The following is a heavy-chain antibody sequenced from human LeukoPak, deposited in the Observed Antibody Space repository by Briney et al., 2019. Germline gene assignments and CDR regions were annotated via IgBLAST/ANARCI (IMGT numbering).Heavy chain of an antibody. Sequence: GGSLRLSCAASGFTFSSYWMSWVRQAPGKGLEWVANIKQDGSEKYYADSVKGRFTISRDNSKNTLYLQMNSLRAEDTAVYYCARAYIWGYYERDYYFDYWGQGTLVTVSS. J-gene: IGHJ4*02. CDR2: IKQDGSEK. CDR3: ARAYIWGYYERDYYFDY. CDR1: GFTFSSYW. V-gene: IGHV3-7*01. D-gene: IGHD1-26*01.